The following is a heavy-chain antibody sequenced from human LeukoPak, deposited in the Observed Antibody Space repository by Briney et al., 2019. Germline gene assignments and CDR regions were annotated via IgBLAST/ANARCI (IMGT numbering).Heavy chain of an antibody. Sequence: SETLSLTCAVYGGSFSGYYWSWIRQPPGKGLEWIGNIYYSGSTYYNPSLESRVTISVDTSKNQFSLKLSSVTAANTAVYYCATPDSSGYYYLYWGQGTLVTVSS. J-gene: IGHJ4*02. D-gene: IGHD3-22*01. CDR3: ATPDSSGYYYLY. CDR2: IYYSGST. CDR1: GGSFSGYY. V-gene: IGHV4-34*01.